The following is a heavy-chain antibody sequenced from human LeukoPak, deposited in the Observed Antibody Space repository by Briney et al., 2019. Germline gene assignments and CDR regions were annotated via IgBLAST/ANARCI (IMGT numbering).Heavy chain of an antibody. CDR3: ARGPPLFDP. V-gene: IGHV3-48*04. Sequence: GGSLRLSCAASGFIFSDYNMNWVRQAPGKGLEWVSYIGTGGVTIYYADSVEGRFTISRDNAKNSLYLLMNSLRAEDTAVYYCARGPPLFDPWGQGTLVTVSS. J-gene: IGHJ5*02. CDR2: IGTGGVTI. CDR1: GFIFSDYN.